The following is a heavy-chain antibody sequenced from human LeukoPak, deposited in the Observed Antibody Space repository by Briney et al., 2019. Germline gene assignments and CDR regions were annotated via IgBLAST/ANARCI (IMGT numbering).Heavy chain of an antibody. V-gene: IGHV4-59*12. D-gene: IGHD3-22*01. J-gene: IGHJ4*02. CDR1: GGSISSYY. CDR3: ARVHYYDSSGYYTGWYFDY. Sequence: SETLSLTCTVSGGSISSYYWSWIRQPPGKGLEWIGYIYYIGTTNYNPSLKSRVTISVDTSKNQFSLKLSSVTAADTAVYYCARVHYYDSSGYYTGWYFDYWGQGTLVTVSS. CDR2: IYYIGTT.